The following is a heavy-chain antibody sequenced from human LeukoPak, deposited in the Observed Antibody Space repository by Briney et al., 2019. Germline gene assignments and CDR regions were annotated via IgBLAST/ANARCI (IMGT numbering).Heavy chain of an antibody. CDR1: GYTFTSYD. CDR3: ARVQGSSGSYYNYYYGMDV. J-gene: IGHJ6*02. Sequence: ASVKVSCKASGYTFTSYDINWVRQATGQGLEWMGWMNPNSGNTGYAQKFQGRVTMTRNTSISTAYMELSSLRSEDTAVYYCARVQGSSGSYYNYYYGMDVWGQGTTVTVSS. CDR2: MNPNSGNT. D-gene: IGHD3-10*01. V-gene: IGHV1-8*01.